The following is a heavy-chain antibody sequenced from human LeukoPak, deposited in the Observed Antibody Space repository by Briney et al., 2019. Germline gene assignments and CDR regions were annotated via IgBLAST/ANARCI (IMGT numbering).Heavy chain of an antibody. CDR1: GGSISSYY. J-gene: IGHJ4*02. Sequence: PSETLSLTCTVSGGSISSYYWSWIRQPPGKGLEWIGYIYYSGSTNYNPSLKSRVTISVDTSKNQFSLKLSSVTAADTAVYYCARTPLGTMVRGVIDYWGQGTLVTVSS. D-gene: IGHD3-10*01. CDR2: IYYSGST. CDR3: ARTPLGTMVRGVIDY. V-gene: IGHV4-59*08.